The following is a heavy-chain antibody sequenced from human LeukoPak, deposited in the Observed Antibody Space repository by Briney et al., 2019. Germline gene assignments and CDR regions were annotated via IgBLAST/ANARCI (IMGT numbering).Heavy chain of an antibody. V-gene: IGHV3-23*01. CDR2: ISASGGST. D-gene: IGHD2/OR15-2a*01. CDR1: EFTFSSYA. CDR3: AKYVSAKGPPYGLDV. Sequence: PGGSLRLSCAASEFTFSSYAMQWVRQAPGKGLEWVSGISASGGSTYYADSVKGRFTISRDNSKNTLYLQMNSLRAEDTAIYYRAKYVSAKGPPYGLDVWGQGTTVTVSS. J-gene: IGHJ6*02.